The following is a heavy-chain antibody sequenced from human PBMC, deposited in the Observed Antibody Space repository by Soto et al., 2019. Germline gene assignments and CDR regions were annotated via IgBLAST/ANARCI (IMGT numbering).Heavy chain of an antibody. CDR2: IKEDGTET. CDR1: GFTFSSYW. Sequence: EVQLVESGGGLVQPGGSLRLSCAASGFTFSSYWMSWVRQAPGKGPEWVAHIKEDGTETSYVDSVKGRFTISRDNAKKLLNLQMSRLTVEDTAVYYCARDVVWGQGTLVTVSS. CDR3: ARDVV. D-gene: IGHD2-21*01. J-gene: IGHJ4*02. V-gene: IGHV3-7*04.